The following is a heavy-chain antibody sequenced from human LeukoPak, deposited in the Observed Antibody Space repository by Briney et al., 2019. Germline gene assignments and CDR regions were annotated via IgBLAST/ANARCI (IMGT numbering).Heavy chain of an antibody. J-gene: IGHJ4*02. CDR3: ARVPAAGPKGYYFDY. CDR1: GFTFSSYA. Sequence: GGSLRLSCAASGFTFSSYAMHWVRQAPGKGLEWVAVISYDGSNKYYADSVKGRFTISRDNSKNTPYLQMNSLRAEDTAVYYCARVPAAGPKGYYFDYWGQGTLVTVSS. CDR2: ISYDGSNK. V-gene: IGHV3-30-3*01. D-gene: IGHD6-13*01.